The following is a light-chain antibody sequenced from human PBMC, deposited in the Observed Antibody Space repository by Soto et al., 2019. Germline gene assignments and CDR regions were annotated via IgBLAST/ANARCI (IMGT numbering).Light chain of an antibody. V-gene: IGLV2-14*01. CDR3: SSYTSSSTVV. J-gene: IGLJ2*01. CDR2: DVS. Sequence: QSALTQPASVSGSPGQSITISCTGTSSDVGGYNYVSWYQQHPGKAPKHMIYDVSNRPSGDSNRFSGSKSGNTASLTISGLQAADEADYSCSSYTSSSTVVFGGGTKLTVL. CDR1: SSDVGGYNY.